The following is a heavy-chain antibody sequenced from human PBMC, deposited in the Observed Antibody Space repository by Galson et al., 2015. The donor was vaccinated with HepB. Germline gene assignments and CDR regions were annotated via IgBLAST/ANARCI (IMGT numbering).Heavy chain of an antibody. CDR1: GGSISSTTYY. D-gene: IGHD2/OR15-2a*01. V-gene: IGHV4-39*01. Sequence: LSLTCAVSGGSISSTTYYWGWVRQPPGKGLEWIGSYHYSGGTYYNPSLKRRATISVDTSKNQFSLKLTSVTAADTAVYYCARHFDALKAFDIWGQGTMLTVSS. J-gene: IGHJ3*02. CDR2: YHYSGGT. CDR3: ARHFDALKAFDI.